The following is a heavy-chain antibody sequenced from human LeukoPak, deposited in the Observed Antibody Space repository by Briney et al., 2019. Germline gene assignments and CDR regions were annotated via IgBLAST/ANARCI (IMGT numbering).Heavy chain of an antibody. CDR3: ASRISGYYCSSTGCPFAY. CDR1: GFTFSDNY. Sequence: GGSLRLSCAASGFTFSDNYMSWVRQAPGKGLEWVSVIYSGGTTYYADSVKGRFTISRDNSKNTLYLQMNSLRAEDTAVYYCASRISGYYCSSTGCPFAYWGQGTLVTVSS. J-gene: IGHJ4*02. D-gene: IGHD2-2*01. V-gene: IGHV3-53*01. CDR2: IYSGGTT.